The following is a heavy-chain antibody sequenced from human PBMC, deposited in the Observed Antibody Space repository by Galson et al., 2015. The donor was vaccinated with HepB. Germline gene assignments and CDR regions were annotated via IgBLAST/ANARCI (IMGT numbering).Heavy chain of an antibody. CDR3: TRDWRESNWNDGPAYDI. CDR2: VIPMFGTT. J-gene: IGHJ3*02. Sequence: SVKVSCKASGGDFRTFPFIWVRQAPGQGLEWLGRVIPMFGTTNYASKFQDRVTISADISTSTVYLDMRSLTSGDTALYYCTRDWRESNWNDGPAYDIWGQGTMITVSS. CDR1: GGDFRTFP. V-gene: IGHV1-69*06. D-gene: IGHD1-20*01.